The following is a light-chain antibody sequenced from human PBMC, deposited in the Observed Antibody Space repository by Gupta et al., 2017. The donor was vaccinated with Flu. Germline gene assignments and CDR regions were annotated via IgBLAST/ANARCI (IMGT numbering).Light chain of an antibody. CDR3: TRTASSRA. J-gene: IGLJ1*01. CDR2: DVS. CDR1: VSGVSAVNC. Sequence: GQTAATSSSGAVSGVSAVNCAHKYQQHAPKAPNLMIYDVSYRASGGPDRFSGSNSGNPASLTIAALEAGDEADYYCTRTASSRAFGTGTKVTVL. V-gene: IGLV2-11*03.